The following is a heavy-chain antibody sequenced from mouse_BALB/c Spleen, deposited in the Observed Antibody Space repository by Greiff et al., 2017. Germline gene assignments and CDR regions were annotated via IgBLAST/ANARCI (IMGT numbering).Heavy chain of an antibody. CDR1: GFSLTSYG. V-gene: IGHV2-9*02. CDR3: ARPTMITTGYYAMDY. Sequence: VKLMESGPGLVAPSQSLSITCTVSGFSLTSYGVHWVRQPPGKGLEWLGVIWAGGSTNYNSALMSRLSISKDNSKSQVFLKKNSLQTDDTAMYYCARPTMITTGYYAMDYWGQGTSVTVSS. D-gene: IGHD2-4*01. CDR2: IWAGGST. J-gene: IGHJ4*01.